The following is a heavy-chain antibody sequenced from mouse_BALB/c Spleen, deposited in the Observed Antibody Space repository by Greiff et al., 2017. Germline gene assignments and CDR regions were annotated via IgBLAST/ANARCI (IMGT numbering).Heavy chain of an antibody. Sequence: EVQLVESGGGLVQPGGSLRLSCATSGFTFTDYYMSWVRQPPGKALEWLGFIRNKANGYTTEYSASVKGRFTISRDNSQSILYLQMNTLRAEDSATYYCARDDDYGGGFAYWGQGTLVTVSA. V-gene: IGHV7-3*02. D-gene: IGHD2-4*01. CDR2: IRNKANGYTT. J-gene: IGHJ3*01. CDR3: ARDDDYGGGFAY. CDR1: GFTFTDYY.